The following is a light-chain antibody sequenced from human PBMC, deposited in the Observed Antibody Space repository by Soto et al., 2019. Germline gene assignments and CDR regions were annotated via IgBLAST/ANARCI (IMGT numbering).Light chain of an antibody. J-gene: IGLJ1*01. CDR2: DVS. CDR1: SSDVGSYNY. CDR3: SSYTSSSTLLYV. Sequence: QSALTPPASVSGSPGQSITISCTGTSSDVGSYNYVSWYQQHPGKAPKLMIYDVSNRPSGVSNRFSGSKSANTASLTISGLQGEDEADYYCSSYTSSSTLLYVFGTGTKRTV. V-gene: IGLV2-14*01.